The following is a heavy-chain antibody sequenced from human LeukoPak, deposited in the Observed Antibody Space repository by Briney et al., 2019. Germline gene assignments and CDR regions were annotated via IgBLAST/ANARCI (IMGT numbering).Heavy chain of an antibody. CDR2: IIPIFGTA. V-gene: IGHV1-69*13. Sequence: SVKVSCKASGYTFTSYGISWVRQAPGQGLEWMGGIIPIFGTANYAQKFQGRVTITADESTSTAYMELSSLRSEDTAVYYCAREDVRYFDWFTGSWFDPWGQGTLVTVSS. J-gene: IGHJ5*02. CDR3: AREDVRYFDWFTGSWFDP. CDR1: GYTFTSYG. D-gene: IGHD3-9*01.